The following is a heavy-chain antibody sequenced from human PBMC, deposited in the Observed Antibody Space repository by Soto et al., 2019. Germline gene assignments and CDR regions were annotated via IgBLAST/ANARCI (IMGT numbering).Heavy chain of an antibody. D-gene: IGHD3-3*01. Sequence: SETLSLTCTVSGGSISSGGYYWSWIRQHPGKGLEWIGYIYYSGSTYYNPSLKSRVTISVDTSKNQFSLKLSSVTAADTAVYYCARGALRFLERLNWFDPWGQGTLVTVSS. CDR3: ARGALRFLERLNWFDP. CDR1: GGSISSGGYY. J-gene: IGHJ5*02. CDR2: IYYSGST. V-gene: IGHV4-31*03.